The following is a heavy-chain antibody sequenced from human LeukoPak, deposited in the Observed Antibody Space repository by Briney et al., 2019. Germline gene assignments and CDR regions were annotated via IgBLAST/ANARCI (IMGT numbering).Heavy chain of an antibody. J-gene: IGHJ6*02. CDR3: ARHPAPAGYDFRRYYYYGMDV. V-gene: IGHV4-34*01. D-gene: IGHD3-3*01. CDR2: INHSGST. CDR1: GGSFSGYY. Sequence: SETLSLTCAVYGGSFSGYYWSWIRPPPGKGLEWIGEINHSGSTNYNPSLKSRVTISVDTSKNQFSLKLSSVTAADTAVYYCARHPAPAGYDFRRYYYYGMDVWGQGTTVTVSS.